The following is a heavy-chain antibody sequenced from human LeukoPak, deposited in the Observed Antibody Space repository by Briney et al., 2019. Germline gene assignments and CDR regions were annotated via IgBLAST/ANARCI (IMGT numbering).Heavy chain of an antibody. V-gene: IGHV3-23*01. CDR1: GFTFSSYA. J-gene: IGHJ4*02. CDR2: ISGSGGST. Sequence: PGGSLRLSCAASGFTFSSYAMSWVRQAPGKGLEWVSAISGSGGSTYYADSVKGRFTISRDNSKNTLYLQMNSLRAEDTAVYYCAKDLENYDYVWGSPDYCGQGTLVTVSS. D-gene: IGHD3-16*01. CDR3: AKDLENYDYVWGSPDY.